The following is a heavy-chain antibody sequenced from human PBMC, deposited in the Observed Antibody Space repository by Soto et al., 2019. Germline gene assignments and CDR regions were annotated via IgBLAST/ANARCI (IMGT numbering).Heavy chain of an antibody. Sequence: EVQLAESGGGMVQPGGSLRLSCVASGFTFSSYDMHWVRQAPGKGLEYVSSISSNGGTTYYGNSVKGRFTISRDNSKNIPYLQMGSRSAEDMAVYHCVRRGSGQYGYWGEGTLVTVSS. J-gene: IGHJ4*02. V-gene: IGHV3-64*01. CDR1: GFTFSSYD. D-gene: IGHD3-10*01. CDR3: VRRGSGQYGY. CDR2: ISSNGGTT.